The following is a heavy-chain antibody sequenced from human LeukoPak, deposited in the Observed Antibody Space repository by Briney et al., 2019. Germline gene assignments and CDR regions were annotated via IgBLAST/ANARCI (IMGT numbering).Heavy chain of an antibody. J-gene: IGHJ4*02. Sequence: PSETLSLTCTVSGGSISSYYWSWIRQPPGKGLEWIGYIYTSGSTNYNPSLKSRVTISVDTSKNQFSLKLSSVTAADTAVYYCARLNMWDSSGYYGLDYWGQGTLVTVSS. CDR3: ARLNMWDSSGYYGLDY. CDR1: GGSISSYY. D-gene: IGHD3-22*01. CDR2: IYTSGST. V-gene: IGHV4-4*09.